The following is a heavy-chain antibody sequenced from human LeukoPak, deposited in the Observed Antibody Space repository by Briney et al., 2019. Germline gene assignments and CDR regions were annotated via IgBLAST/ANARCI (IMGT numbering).Heavy chain of an antibody. V-gene: IGHV1-46*01. J-gene: IGHJ4*02. D-gene: IGHD2-21*02. Sequence: ASVKVSCKASGYTFTSYYMHWVRQDPGEGLEWMGIINPTGGSTSYAQKFQGRVTMTRDTSTSTVYMELSSLRSEDTAVYYCARDHYHKIHSVMVTAPDYWGQGTLVIVSS. CDR3: ARDHYHKIHSVMVTAPDY. CDR2: INPTGGST. CDR1: GYTFTSYY.